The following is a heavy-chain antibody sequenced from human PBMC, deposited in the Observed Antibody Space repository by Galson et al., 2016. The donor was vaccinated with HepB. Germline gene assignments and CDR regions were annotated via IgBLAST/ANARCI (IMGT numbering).Heavy chain of an antibody. D-gene: IGHD1-26*01. V-gene: IGHV4-30-4*01. J-gene: IGHJ6*04. CDR3: ARVAYGGLTGYYGMDV. CDR2: IYYSGST. Sequence: TLSLPCTVSGGSIRSGGFYWSWIRQPPGKGLEWIGYIYYSGSTYYNPSLTSRIIISVDTSKNQFSMKLTSVTAADTAVYYCARVAYGGLTGYYGMDVWGKGTTVTVSS. CDR1: GGSIRSGGFY.